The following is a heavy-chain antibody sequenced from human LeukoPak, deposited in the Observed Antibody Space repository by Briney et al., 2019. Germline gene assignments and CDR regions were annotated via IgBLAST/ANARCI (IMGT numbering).Heavy chain of an antibody. J-gene: IGHJ4*02. CDR1: GGTFSSYA. CDR2: IIPISGTA. Sequence: SVKVSCKASGGTFSSYAISWVRQAPGQGLEWMGGIIPISGTANYAQKFQGRVTNTADESTGTAYMELSSLRSEDTAVYYCARDPLPSSSSGSTHFDYWGQGTLVTVSS. CDR3: ARDPLPSSSSGSTHFDY. V-gene: IGHV1-69*01. D-gene: IGHD6-6*01.